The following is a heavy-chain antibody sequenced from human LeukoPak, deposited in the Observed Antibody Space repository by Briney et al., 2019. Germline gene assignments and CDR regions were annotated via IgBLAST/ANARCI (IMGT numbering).Heavy chain of an antibody. CDR3: ARKYGGYGAIDY. CDR2: VNSDGSST. CDR1: GFTFSSYW. Sequence: QPGGSLRLSCAASGFTFSSYWMHWVRQAPGMGLVWVSRVNSDGSSTNYADSVKGRFTISRDNAKNTLYLQMNSLRAEDTALYYCARKYGGYGAIDYWGRGTLVTVSS. J-gene: IGHJ4*02. V-gene: IGHV3-74*01. D-gene: IGHD5-12*01.